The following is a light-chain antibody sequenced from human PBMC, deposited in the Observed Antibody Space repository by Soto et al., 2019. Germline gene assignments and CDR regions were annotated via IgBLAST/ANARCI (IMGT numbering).Light chain of an antibody. CDR1: QSISSN. V-gene: IGKV3-15*01. Sequence: EIVMTQSPATLSVSPGERATLSCRASQSISSNLAWYQQKPGQAPRLLIYDASTRATGIPDRFSGSGSGTEFTLTISSLQSADFAVYYCQKYNNWPRTFGLGTKVDIK. J-gene: IGKJ1*01. CDR3: QKYNNWPRT. CDR2: DAS.